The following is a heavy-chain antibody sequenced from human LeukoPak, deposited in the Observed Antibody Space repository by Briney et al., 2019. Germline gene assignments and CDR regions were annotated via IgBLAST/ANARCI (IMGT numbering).Heavy chain of an antibody. CDR1: GGSISSGGYS. CDR3: ARGGDYYFDY. V-gene: IGHV4-30-2*01. D-gene: IGHD2-21*02. Sequence: SQTLSLTCAVSGGSISSGGYSWSWLRQPRGKGLEWIGYIYHSGSTYYNPSLKSRVTISVDRSKNQFSLKLSSVTAADTAVYYCARGGDYYFDYWGQGTLVTVSS. CDR2: IYHSGST. J-gene: IGHJ4*02.